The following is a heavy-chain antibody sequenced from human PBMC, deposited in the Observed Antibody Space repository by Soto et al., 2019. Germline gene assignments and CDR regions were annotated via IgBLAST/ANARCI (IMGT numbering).Heavy chain of an antibody. V-gene: IGHV3-30-3*01. CDR2: ISYDGSNK. J-gene: IGHJ6*02. D-gene: IGHD5-18*01. CDR1: GFTFSSYA. Sequence: GGSLRLSCAASGFTFSSYAMHWVRQAPGKGLEWVAVISYDGSNKYYADSVKGRFTISRDNSKNTLYLQMNSLRAEDTAVYYCASNGVYSYEYYYYGMDVWGQGTSVTVSS. CDR3: ASNGVYSYEYYYYGMDV.